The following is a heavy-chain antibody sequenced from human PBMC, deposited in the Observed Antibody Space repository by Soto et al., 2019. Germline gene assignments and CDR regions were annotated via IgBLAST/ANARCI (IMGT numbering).Heavy chain of an antibody. CDR2: TKDKAYSYTT. D-gene: IGHD3-10*01. Sequence: EVQLVESGGDLVQPGGSLRLSCAASGLSLSDVFIDWVRQAPGKGLEWVGRTKDKAYSYTTEYAASVKGRFTISRDDSMNSVFLQMNSLKTEVTAVYYGASIRGFFGYWGQGTLVTVSS. CDR3: ASIRGFFGY. CDR1: GLSLSDVF. J-gene: IGHJ4*02. V-gene: IGHV3-72*01.